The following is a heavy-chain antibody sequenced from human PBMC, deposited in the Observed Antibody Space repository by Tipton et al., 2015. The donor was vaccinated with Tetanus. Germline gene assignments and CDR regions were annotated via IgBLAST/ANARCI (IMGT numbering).Heavy chain of an antibody. J-gene: IGHJ5*02. CDR2: IIPIFGTA. CDR3: ARARGDGYNYKS. D-gene: IGHD5-24*01. V-gene: IGHV1-69*06. CDR1: GGTFSSYA. Sequence: QMQLVQSGAEVKKPGSSVKVSCKASGGTFSSYAISWVRQAPGQGLEWMGGIIPIFGTANYAQKLQGRVTITADKSTSTADMELSSLRSEATAVYYCARARGDGYNYKSWGQGTLVTVSS.